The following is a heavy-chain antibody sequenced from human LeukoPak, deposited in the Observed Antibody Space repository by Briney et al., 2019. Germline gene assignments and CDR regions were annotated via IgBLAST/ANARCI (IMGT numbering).Heavy chain of an antibody. D-gene: IGHD6-6*01. Sequence: SETLSLTCAVYGGSFSGYYWSWIRQPPGKGLEWIGEINHSGSTNYNPSLKSRVTISVDTSKNQFSLKLCSVTAADTAVYYCARRSIAARPRWFDPWGQGTLVTVSS. CDR2: INHSGST. J-gene: IGHJ5*02. CDR3: ARRSIAARPRWFDP. CDR1: GGSFSGYY. V-gene: IGHV4-34*01.